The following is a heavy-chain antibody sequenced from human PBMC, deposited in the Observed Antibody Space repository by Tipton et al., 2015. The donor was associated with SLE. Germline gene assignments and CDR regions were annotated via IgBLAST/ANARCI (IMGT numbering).Heavy chain of an antibody. Sequence: SLRLSCAASGFTFSSYEMNWVRQAPGKGLEWVSYISSSGSTIYYADSVKGRFTISRDNAKNSLYLQMNSLRAEDTAVYYCAKDLSSPGGKDAFDIWGQGTMVTVSS. D-gene: IGHD4-23*01. V-gene: IGHV3-48*03. CDR1: GFTFSSYE. CDR3: AKDLSSPGGKDAFDI. CDR2: ISSSGSTI. J-gene: IGHJ3*02.